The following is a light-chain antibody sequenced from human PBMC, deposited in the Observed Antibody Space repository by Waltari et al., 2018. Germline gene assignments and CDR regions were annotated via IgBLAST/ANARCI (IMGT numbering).Light chain of an antibody. CDR3: QSYYNRSLV. V-gene: IGLV6-57*02. Sequence: FMLTQPHSVSESPGKTVTISCTASSGRIATNYVHWYQQRPGSAPTTGIYDARQRPSGVPDRFSGSIDDFSNSASLTISELQTEDEADYYCQSYYNRSLVFGGGTRLTVL. CDR2: DAR. CDR1: SGRIATNY. J-gene: IGLJ2*01.